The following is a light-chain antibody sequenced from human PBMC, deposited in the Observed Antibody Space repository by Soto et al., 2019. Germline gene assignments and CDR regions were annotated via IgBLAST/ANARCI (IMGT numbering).Light chain of an antibody. CDR2: RNN. CDR3: AAWDDSLNGHVV. Sequence: QSVLTHPPSASGTPGQRVTISCSGSSSNIGINYIYWYQHLPGTAPKLLIYRNNQRPSGVPDRFSGSKSGTSASLAISGLRSEDEADYYCAAWDDSLNGHVVFGGGTKLTVL. J-gene: IGLJ2*01. CDR1: SSNIGINY. V-gene: IGLV1-47*01.